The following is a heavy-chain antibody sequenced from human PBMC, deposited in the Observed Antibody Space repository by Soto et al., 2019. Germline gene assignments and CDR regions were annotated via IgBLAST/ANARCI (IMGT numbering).Heavy chain of an antibody. CDR1: GGSISSGGYY. CDR3: ARDSARNIAFDI. J-gene: IGHJ3*02. V-gene: IGHV4-31*03. Sequence: SETLSLTCTVSGGSISSGGYYWSWIRQHPGKGLEWIGYIYYSGSTYYNPSLKSRVTISVDTSKNQFSLKLSSVTAADTAVYYCARDSARNIAFDIWGQGTMVTVSS. CDR2: IYYSGST.